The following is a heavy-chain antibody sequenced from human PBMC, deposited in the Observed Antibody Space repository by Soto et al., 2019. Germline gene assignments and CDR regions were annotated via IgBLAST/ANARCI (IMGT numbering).Heavy chain of an antibody. D-gene: IGHD3-3*01. CDR2: IFHSGST. CDR3: TRGDFWSGSDY. J-gene: IGHJ4*02. Sequence: ETLALTCDVSGDSISNNYWWTWVRQFPGEGLQWIGEIFHSGSTNYNPPLKNRVNIAVDKSNNRFSLILRSVTAADTAVYYCTRGDFWSGSDYWGQGIKVTVSS. CDR1: GDSISNNYW. V-gene: IGHV4-4*02.